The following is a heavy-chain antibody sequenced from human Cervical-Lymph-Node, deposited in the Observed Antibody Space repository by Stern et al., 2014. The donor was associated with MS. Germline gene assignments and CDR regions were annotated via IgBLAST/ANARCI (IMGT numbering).Heavy chain of an antibody. Sequence: DQLGESGAEVKKPGASVKVSCKASGYSFTSHYMHWVRQAPGQGLEWVGIINPSGDSASYAQKLQCRVTMTRDTSTSTVYMELSSLRSEDTAVYYCASGTGSKRPTGNYWGQGTLVTVSS. D-gene: IGHD3/OR15-3a*01. J-gene: IGHJ4*02. CDR3: ASGTGSKRPTGNY. CDR1: GYSFTSHY. CDR2: INPSGDSA. V-gene: IGHV1-46*01.